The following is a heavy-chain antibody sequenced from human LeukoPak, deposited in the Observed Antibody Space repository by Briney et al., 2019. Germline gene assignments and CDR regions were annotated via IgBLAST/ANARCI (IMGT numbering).Heavy chain of an antibody. Sequence: ASVTVSCKASGYTFTSYGISWVRQAPGQGLEWMGWISAYNGNTNYAQKLQGRVTMTTDTSTSKAYMELRSLRSDDTAVYYCARAGGVVVPAAIFDYWGQGTLVTVSS. J-gene: IGHJ4*02. CDR2: ISAYNGNT. CDR3: ARAGGVVVPAAIFDY. D-gene: IGHD2-2*01. CDR1: GYTFTSYG. V-gene: IGHV1-18*04.